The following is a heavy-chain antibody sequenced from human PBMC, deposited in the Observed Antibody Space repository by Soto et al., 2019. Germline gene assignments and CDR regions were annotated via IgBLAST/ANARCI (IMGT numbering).Heavy chain of an antibody. D-gene: IGHD3-9*01. Sequence: PGGSLRLSCAASGFTFSSYAMHWVRQAPGKGLEWVALISYDGSDKDYADSVKGRFTISRDNSRNTLFLQMNSLRAEDTAVYYCARSLYDILTGSVYNWFDPWGQGTLVTVSS. J-gene: IGHJ5*02. V-gene: IGHV3-30-3*01. CDR1: GFTFSSYA. CDR2: ISYDGSDK. CDR3: ARSLYDILTGSVYNWFDP.